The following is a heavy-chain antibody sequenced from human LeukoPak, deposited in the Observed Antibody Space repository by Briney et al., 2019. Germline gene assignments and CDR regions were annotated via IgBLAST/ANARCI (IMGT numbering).Heavy chain of an antibody. V-gene: IGHV4-34*01. CDR2: INHSGST. D-gene: IGHD3-10*01. J-gene: IGHJ4*02. CDR1: GGSFSGYY. CDR3: ASITMVRGVIHFDY. Sequence: PETLSLTCAVYGGSFSGYYWTWIRQPPGKGLEWIGEINHSGSTTYKPSLKSRVTISVDTSKNHFSLRLTSVTAADTAVYYCASITMVRGVIHFDYWGQGTLVTVSS.